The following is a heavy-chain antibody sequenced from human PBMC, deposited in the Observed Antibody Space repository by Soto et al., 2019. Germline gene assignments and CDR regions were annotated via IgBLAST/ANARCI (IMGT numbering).Heavy chain of an antibody. D-gene: IGHD5-18*01. Sequence: SETLSLTCAVYGGSFSSYYWSWIRQPPGKGLEWVGEINHSGSTNYNPTLKSRVTISVDTSNNQFSLKLSSVTAADTAVYYCARFAVDTAMADYYYYGMDVWGQGTTVTVSS. CDR1: GGSFSSYY. V-gene: IGHV4-34*01. CDR3: ARFAVDTAMADYYYYGMDV. J-gene: IGHJ6*02. CDR2: INHSGST.